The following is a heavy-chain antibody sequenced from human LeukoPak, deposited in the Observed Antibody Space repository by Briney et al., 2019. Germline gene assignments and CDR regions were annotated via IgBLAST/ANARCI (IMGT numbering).Heavy chain of an antibody. CDR1: GGPISSSSYY. CDR3: ARGRPGITIFGVVIPLGWFDP. J-gene: IGHJ5*02. V-gene: IGHV4-39*07. D-gene: IGHD3-3*01. Sequence: PSETLSLTCTVSGGPISSSSYYWGWIRQPPGKGLEWIGSIYYSGSTYYNPSLKSRVTISVDTSKNQFSLKLSSVTAADTAVYYCARGRPGITIFGVVIPLGWFDPWGQGTLVTVSS. CDR2: IYYSGST.